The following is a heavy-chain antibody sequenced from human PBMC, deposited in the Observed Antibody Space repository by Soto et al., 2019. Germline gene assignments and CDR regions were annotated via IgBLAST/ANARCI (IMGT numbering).Heavy chain of an antibody. D-gene: IGHD3-10*01. V-gene: IGHV3-23*01. CDR1: GFTFSSYA. CDR3: AKATYYDYYGWWAFDI. Sequence: GGSLRLSCAASGFTFSSYAMSWVRQAPGKGLEWVSAISGSGGSTYYADSVKGRFTISRDNSKNTLYLQMNSLRAEDTAVYYCAKATYYDYYGWWAFDIWGQGTMVTVSS. J-gene: IGHJ3*02. CDR2: ISGSGGST.